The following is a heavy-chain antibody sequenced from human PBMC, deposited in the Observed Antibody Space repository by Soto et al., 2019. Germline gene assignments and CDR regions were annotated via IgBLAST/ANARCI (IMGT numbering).Heavy chain of an antibody. Sequence: SVKVSCKASVGTFSSYAISWVRQAPGQGLEWMGGIIPIFGTANYAQKFQGRVTITADESTSTAYMELSSLRSEDTAVYYCTRASRVSSGWYYYYYYGMDVWGQGTTVTVSS. V-gene: IGHV1-69*13. CDR2: IIPIFGTA. J-gene: IGHJ6*02. D-gene: IGHD6-19*01. CDR1: VGTFSSYA. CDR3: TRASRVSSGWYYYYYYGMDV.